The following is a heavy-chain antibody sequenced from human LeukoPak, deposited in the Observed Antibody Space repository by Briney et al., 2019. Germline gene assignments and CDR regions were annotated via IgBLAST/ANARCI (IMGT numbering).Heavy chain of an antibody. CDR3: AKSALFSGLWFGELLPYFDH. V-gene: IGHV3-23*01. CDR1: GFTFSDYY. D-gene: IGHD3-10*01. CDR2: ISGSGGST. Sequence: GGSLRLSCAASGFTFSDYYMSWIRQAPGKGLEWVSAISGSGGSTYYADSVKGRFTISRDNSKNTLYLQMNSLRAEDTAVYYCAKSALFSGLWFGELLPYFDHWGQGTLVTVSS. J-gene: IGHJ4*02.